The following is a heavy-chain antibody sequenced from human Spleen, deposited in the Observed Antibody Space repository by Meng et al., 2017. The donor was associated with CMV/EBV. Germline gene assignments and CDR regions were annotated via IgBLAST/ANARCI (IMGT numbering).Heavy chain of an antibody. D-gene: IGHD6-13*01. CDR3: ARDTAGEYDY. V-gene: IGHV1-18*04. J-gene: IGHJ4*02. CDR1: GYTFTGYY. CDR2: ISAYYGYT. Sequence: ASVKVSCKASGYTFTGYYMHWMRQAPGQGLEWVGWISAYYGYTKYAQKFQGRVTMTTDTSTSTLYMQLSSLRSDDTAVYYCARDTAGEYDYWGQGTLVTVSS.